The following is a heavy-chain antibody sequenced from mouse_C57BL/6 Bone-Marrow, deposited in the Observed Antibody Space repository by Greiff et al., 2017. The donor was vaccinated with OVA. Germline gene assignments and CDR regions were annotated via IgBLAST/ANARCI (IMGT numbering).Heavy chain of an antibody. CDR2: IDPADGDT. Sequence: EVQVVESGAELVKPGASVKLSCTASGFNIQDYYMHWVKQRTEQGLEWIGRIDPADGDTKYAPNFPGKATITADTSSNTAYLQLSSLTSEDTAVYYCASGGGAMDYWGQGTSVTVSS. V-gene: IGHV14-2*01. CDR3: ASGGGAMDY. CDR1: GFNIQDYY. J-gene: IGHJ4*01.